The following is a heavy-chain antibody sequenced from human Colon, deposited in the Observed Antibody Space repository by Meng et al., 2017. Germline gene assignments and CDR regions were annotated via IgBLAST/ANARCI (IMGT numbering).Heavy chain of an antibody. J-gene: IGHJ6*02. CDR1: GGSFSGYY. CDR2: INHSGST. D-gene: IGHD4-17*01. CDR3: ARGARAVTTVNSYYYYGMYV. Sequence: GSLRLSCAAYGGSFSGYYWSWIRQPPGKGLEWFAEINHSGSTNYNPSLKSRVTISVDTSKNQFSLKLSSVTAADTAVYYCARGARAVTTVNSYYYYGMYVWGQGTTVTVSS. V-gene: IGHV4-34*01.